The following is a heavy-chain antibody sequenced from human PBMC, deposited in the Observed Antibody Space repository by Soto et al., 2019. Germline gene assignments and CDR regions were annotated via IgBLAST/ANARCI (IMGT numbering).Heavy chain of an antibody. Sequence: QVQLQESGPGLVKPSQTLSLTCTVSGGSISSGGYYWSWIRQHPGKGLEWIGYIYYSGSTYYNPSLKSRVTISVDTSKNQFSLKLSSVTAADTXXXXXXXXXXXXXXXXXXXXXXYGGYWYFDLWGRGTLVTVSS. CDR2: IYYSGST. D-gene: IGHD3-10*01. J-gene: IGHJ2*01. CDR3: XXXXXXXXXXXXXXXXXYGGYWYFDL. CDR1: GGSISSGGYY. V-gene: IGHV4-31*03.